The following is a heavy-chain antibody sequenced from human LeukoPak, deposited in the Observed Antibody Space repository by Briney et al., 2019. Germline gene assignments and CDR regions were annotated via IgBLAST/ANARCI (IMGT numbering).Heavy chain of an antibody. Sequence: SVTVSCKASGYTFTGYYMHWVRQAPGQGLEWMGGIIPIFGTANYAQKFQGRVTITADESTSTAYMELSSLRSEDTAVYYCARGVSLNYGDSLDYWGQGTLVTVSS. CDR3: ARGVSLNYGDSLDY. CDR2: IIPIFGTA. V-gene: IGHV1-69*13. CDR1: GYTFTGYY. J-gene: IGHJ4*02. D-gene: IGHD4-17*01.